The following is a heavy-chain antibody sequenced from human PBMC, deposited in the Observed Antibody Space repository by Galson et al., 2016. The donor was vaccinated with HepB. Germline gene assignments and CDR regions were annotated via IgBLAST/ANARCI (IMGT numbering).Heavy chain of an antibody. V-gene: IGHV3-7*01. Sequence: SLRLSCAASGFTFNAYAMSWVRQSPGKGLEWVANIKQDGSETHYVDSVKGRFTISRDNAKNSLYLQMNSLRAEDTAVYYCARDVNYGIFDRWGQGTLVTVAA. CDR1: GFTFNAYA. CDR2: IKQDGSET. J-gene: IGHJ4*02. D-gene: IGHD3-10*01. CDR3: ARDVNYGIFDR.